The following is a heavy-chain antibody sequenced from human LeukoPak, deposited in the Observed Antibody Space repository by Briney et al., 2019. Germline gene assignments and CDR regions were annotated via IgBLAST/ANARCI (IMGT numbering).Heavy chain of an antibody. CDR2: ISGSGNSI. J-gene: IGHJ3*02. D-gene: IGHD2-2*01. CDR3: AREEVVENAFDI. V-gene: IGHV3-48*03. CDR1: GFTFSSYA. Sequence: AGGSLRLSCAASGFTFSSYAMNWVRQAPGKGLEWVSYISGSGNSIYADSVKGRFTISRDNAKNSLYLQMNSLRAEDTAVYYCAREEVVENAFDIWGQGTMVTVSS.